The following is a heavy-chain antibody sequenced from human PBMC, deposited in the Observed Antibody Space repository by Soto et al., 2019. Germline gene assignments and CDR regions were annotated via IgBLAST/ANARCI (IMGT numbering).Heavy chain of an antibody. CDR3: ARDVYDILTGYSFSGNWFDP. CDR1: GFTFSSYW. CDR2: IRQDGSEK. J-gene: IGHJ5*02. D-gene: IGHD3-9*01. Sequence: GGSLRLSCAASGFTFSSYWMSWVRQAPGKGLEWVANIRQDGSEKYYVDSVKGRFTISRDNAKNSLYLQMNSLRAEDTAVYYCARDVYDILTGYSFSGNWFDPWGQGTLVTVSS. V-gene: IGHV3-7*03.